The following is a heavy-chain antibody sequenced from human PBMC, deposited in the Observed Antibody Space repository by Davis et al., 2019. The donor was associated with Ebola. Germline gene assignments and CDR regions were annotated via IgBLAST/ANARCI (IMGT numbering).Heavy chain of an antibody. CDR1: GISVSDYY. J-gene: IGHJ6*02. Sequence: GGSLRLSCTASGISVSDYYMTWIRQAPGKGLEWISYIGSNGRTTHYADSAKGRFTISRDNSKNSLDLQMNSLRAEDTAVYYCARDRPLDFFFGDYYGMDVWGQGTTVTVSS. V-gene: IGHV3-11*04. D-gene: IGHD3-16*01. CDR2: IGSNGRTT. CDR3: ARDRPLDFFFGDYYGMDV.